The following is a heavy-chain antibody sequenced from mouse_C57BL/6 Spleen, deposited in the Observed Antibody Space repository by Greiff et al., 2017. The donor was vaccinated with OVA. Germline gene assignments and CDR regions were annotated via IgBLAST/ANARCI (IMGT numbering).Heavy chain of an antibody. CDR3: AREHSSGYAMDY. J-gene: IGHJ4*01. CDR2: IDPSDSYT. D-gene: IGHD3-2*02. CDR1: GYTFTSYW. V-gene: IGHV1-69*01. Sequence: VQLQQPGAELVMPGASVKLSCKASGYTFTSYWMHWVKQRPGQGLEWIGEIDPSDSYTNYNQKFKGKSTLTVDKSSSTAYMQLSSLTSEDSAVYYCAREHSSGYAMDYWGQGTSVTVSS.